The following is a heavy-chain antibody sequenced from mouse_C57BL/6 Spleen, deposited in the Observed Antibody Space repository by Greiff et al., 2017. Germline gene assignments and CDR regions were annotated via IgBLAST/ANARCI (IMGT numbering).Heavy chain of an antibody. J-gene: IGHJ1*03. CDR2: IWTGGGT. CDR1: GFSLTSYA. D-gene: IGHD1-1*01. CDR3: ARNWGTTVSWYFDV. Sequence: VMLVESGPGLVAPSQSLSITCTVSGFSLTSYAISWVRQPPGKGLEWLGVIWTGGGTNYNSALKSRLSISKDNSKSQVFLKMNSLQTDDTARYYCARNWGTTVSWYFDVWGTGTTVTVSS. V-gene: IGHV2-9-1*01.